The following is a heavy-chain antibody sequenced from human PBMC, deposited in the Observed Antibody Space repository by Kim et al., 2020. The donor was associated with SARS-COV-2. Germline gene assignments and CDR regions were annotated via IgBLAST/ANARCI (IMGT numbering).Heavy chain of an antibody. V-gene: IGHV5-10-1*01. CDR1: GYRFTSHW. CDR2: INPSDSYI. Sequence: GESLKISCQASGYRFTSHWILWVRQMPGKGLDWMGRINPSDSYIKYNPSFQGHVTISADRSISTAYLQWSSLKASDTAIYYCARLGVTTMIRGITNWFDPWGQGTLVTVSS. CDR3: ARLGVTTMIRGITNWFDP. D-gene: IGHD3-10*01. J-gene: IGHJ5*02.